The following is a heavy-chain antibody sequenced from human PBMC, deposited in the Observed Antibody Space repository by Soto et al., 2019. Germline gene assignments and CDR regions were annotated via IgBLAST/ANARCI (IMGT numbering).Heavy chain of an antibody. V-gene: IGHV4-39*01. D-gene: IGHD2-2*01. Sequence: PSETLSLTCTVSGGSISSSSYYWGWIRQPPGKGLEWIGSIYYSGSTYYNPSLKSRVTISVDTSKNQFSLKLSSVTAADTAVYNGARHSTLGSAADVWGQGTTVTVSS. CDR1: GGSISSSSYY. CDR3: ARHSTLGSAADV. CDR2: IYYSGST. J-gene: IGHJ6*02.